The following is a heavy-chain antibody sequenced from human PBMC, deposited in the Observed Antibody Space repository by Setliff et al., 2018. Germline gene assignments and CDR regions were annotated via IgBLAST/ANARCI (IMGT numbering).Heavy chain of an antibody. CDR3: VREGVDSRLSTDYRYYMDL. Sequence: SVKVSCKVSGSTVTESSMHWVRQAPGQGLEWMGGTIPIFGTTDYAQKFQGRVTIITDESTSTAFMQLSSLRSEDTAVYYCVREGVDSRLSTDYRYYMDLWGKGTTVTVSS. CDR2: TIPIFGTT. D-gene: IGHD3-22*01. CDR1: GSTVTESS. J-gene: IGHJ6*03. V-gene: IGHV1-69*05.